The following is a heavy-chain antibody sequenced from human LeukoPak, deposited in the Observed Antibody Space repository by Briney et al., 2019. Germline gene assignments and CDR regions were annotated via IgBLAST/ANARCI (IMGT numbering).Heavy chain of an antibody. CDR1: GITLSNYC. J-gene: IGHJ4*02. CDR2: ISGSGGRT. Sequence: GGSLRLSCAVSGITLSNYCMSWVRQAAGKGLEWVAGISGSGGRTNYADSVKGRFTISRDSPKNTLYLQINSLRAEDTAVYFCAKRGVVIRVFLVGFHKEAYYFDSWGQGALVTVPS. CDR3: AKRGVVIRVFLVGFHKEAYYFDS. D-gene: IGHD3-10*01. V-gene: IGHV3-23*01.